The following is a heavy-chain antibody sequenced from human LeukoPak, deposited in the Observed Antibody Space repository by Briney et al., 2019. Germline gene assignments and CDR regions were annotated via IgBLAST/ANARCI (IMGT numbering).Heavy chain of an antibody. CDR2: IRSDGSIT. D-gene: IGHD1-26*01. CDR1: RCPFRDYW. Sequence: GWSLTLSRAACRCPFRDYWMHWLGQAPGKGLAWVSVIRSDGSITTYADSVKGRFTISRDTAKNTLYLQMNSLRAEDTAVYYCARDGRSGNFDKWGEGTLVSVSS. J-gene: IGHJ4*02. CDR3: ARDGRSGNFDK. V-gene: IGHV3-74*01.